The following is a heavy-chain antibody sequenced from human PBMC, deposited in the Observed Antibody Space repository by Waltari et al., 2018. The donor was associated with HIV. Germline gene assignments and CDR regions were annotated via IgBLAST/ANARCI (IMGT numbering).Heavy chain of an antibody. V-gene: IGHV4-34*01. Sequence: QVQLQQWGAGLLKASETLSLTCAVYGGSFSGYFWTWIRQPPGKPLEWIGEITHRASINYNPSLKSRVSMSVDTSKNQFSLSLTSVTAADTAVYYCARSRGRIRWFEVWGQGTQVTVTS. CDR2: ITHRASI. J-gene: IGHJ4*02. CDR3: ARSRGRIRWFEV. D-gene: IGHD3-16*01. CDR1: GGSFSGYF.